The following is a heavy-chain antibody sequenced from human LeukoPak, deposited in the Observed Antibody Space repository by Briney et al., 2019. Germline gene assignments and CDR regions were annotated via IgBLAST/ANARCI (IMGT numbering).Heavy chain of an antibody. J-gene: IGHJ4*02. V-gene: IGHV4-39*01. Sequence: SETLSLTCTVSGGSISSSSYYWGWIRQPPGKGLEWIGSIYHSGGTYYNPSLKSRVTISVDTSKNQFSLKLSSVTAADTAVYYCARRLSTYSSSPYFDYWGQGTLVTVSS. CDR1: GGSISSSSYY. CDR2: IYHSGGT. D-gene: IGHD6-6*01. CDR3: ARRLSTYSSSPYFDY.